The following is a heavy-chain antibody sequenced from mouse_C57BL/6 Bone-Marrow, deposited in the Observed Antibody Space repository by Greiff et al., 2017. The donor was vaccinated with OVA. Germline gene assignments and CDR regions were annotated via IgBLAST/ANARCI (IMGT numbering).Heavy chain of an antibody. J-gene: IGHJ2*01. CDR3: APTVVAPYFYY. CDR1: GYTFTDYY. D-gene: IGHD1-1*01. V-gene: IGHV1-26*01. Sequence: EVQLQQSGPELVKPGASVKISCKASGYTFTDYYMNWVKQSHGKSLEWIGDINPNNGGTSYNQKFKGKATLTVDKSSSTSYMELRSLTSEDSAVYYCAPTVVAPYFYYWGQGTTLTVSS. CDR2: INPNNGGT.